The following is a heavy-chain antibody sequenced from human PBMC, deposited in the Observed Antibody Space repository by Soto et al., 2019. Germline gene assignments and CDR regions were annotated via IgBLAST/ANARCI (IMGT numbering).Heavy chain of an antibody. Sequence: GGSLRLSCAASGFTFSSYAMHWVRQAPGKGLEWVAVISYDGSNKYYADSVKGRFTISRDNSKNTLYLQMNSLRAEDTAVYYCARENSGSYYYYYGMDVWGQGTTVTVSS. D-gene: IGHD1-26*01. CDR1: GFTFSSYA. J-gene: IGHJ6*02. V-gene: IGHV3-30-3*01. CDR3: ARENSGSYYYYYGMDV. CDR2: ISYDGSNK.